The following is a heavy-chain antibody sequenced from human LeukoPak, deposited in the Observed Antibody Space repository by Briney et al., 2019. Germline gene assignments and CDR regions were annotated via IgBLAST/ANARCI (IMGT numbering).Heavy chain of an antibody. V-gene: IGHV1-24*01. CDR2: FDPEDGET. J-gene: IGHJ4*02. D-gene: IGHD1-20*01. CDR1: GYTLTELS. Sequence: ASVKVSCKVSGYTLTELSMHWVRQAPGKGLEWMGGFDPEDGETIYAQKFQSRVTMTGDTSTDTAYMELSSLRSEDTAVYYCATVPRYNWNYDYWGQGTLVTVSS. CDR3: ATVPRYNWNYDY.